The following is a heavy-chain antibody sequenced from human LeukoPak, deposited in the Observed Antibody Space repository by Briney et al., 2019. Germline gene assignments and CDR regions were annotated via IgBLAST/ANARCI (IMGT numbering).Heavy chain of an antibody. D-gene: IGHD2-21*02. Sequence: PGGSLRLSCAASGFTFSSYELNWVRQAPGKGLEWVSYITDSGSTIRYADSVKGRFTVSRDNAKNSLYLQMNSLRAEDTALYYCARERTAGGGDCLDYWGQGTLVTVSS. J-gene: IGHJ4*02. CDR3: ARERTAGGGDCLDY. CDR1: GFTFSSYE. V-gene: IGHV3-48*03. CDR2: ITDSGSTI.